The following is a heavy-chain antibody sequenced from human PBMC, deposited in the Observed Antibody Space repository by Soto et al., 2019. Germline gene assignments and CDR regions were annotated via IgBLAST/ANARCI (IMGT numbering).Heavy chain of an antibody. CDR3: AKYTGPLDGYLDY. V-gene: IGHV3-30*18. CDR2: ISYDGSNK. Sequence: GSLRLSCAASGFTFSSYGMHWVRQAPGKGLEWVAVISYDGSNKYYADSVKGRFTISRDNSKNTLYLQMNSLRAEDTAVYYCAKYTGPLDGYLDYWGQGTLVTVSS. J-gene: IGHJ4*02. CDR1: GFTFSSYG. D-gene: IGHD3-22*01.